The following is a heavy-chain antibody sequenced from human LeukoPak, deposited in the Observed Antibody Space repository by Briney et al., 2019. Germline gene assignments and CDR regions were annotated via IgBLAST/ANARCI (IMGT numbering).Heavy chain of an antibody. J-gene: IGHJ5*02. V-gene: IGHV4-39*01. Sequence: PSETLSLTCTVSGGSISSSSYYWGWIRQPPGKGLEWIGSIYYSGSTYYNPSLKSRVTISVDTSKNQFSLKLSSVTAADTAVYYCARQRAVLRFLEWFNGFDPWGQGTLVTVSS. D-gene: IGHD3-3*01. CDR3: ARQRAVLRFLEWFNGFDP. CDR2: IYYSGST. CDR1: GGSISSSSYY.